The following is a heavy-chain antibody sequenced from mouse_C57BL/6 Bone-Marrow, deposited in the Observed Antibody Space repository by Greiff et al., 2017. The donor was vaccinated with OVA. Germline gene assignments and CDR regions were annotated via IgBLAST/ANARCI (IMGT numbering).Heavy chain of an antibody. D-gene: IGHD2-1*01. V-gene: IGHV5-4*01. CDR3: AREDDGNSPFGY. CDR1: GFTFSSYA. Sequence: EVQGVESGGGLVKPGGSLKLSCAASGFTFSSYAMSWVRQTPEKRLEWVATISDGGSYTYYPDNVKGRFTISRDNAKNNLYLQMSQLKSEDTAMDYGAREDDGNSPFGYWGQGTLVTVSA. CDR2: ISDGGSYT. J-gene: IGHJ3*01.